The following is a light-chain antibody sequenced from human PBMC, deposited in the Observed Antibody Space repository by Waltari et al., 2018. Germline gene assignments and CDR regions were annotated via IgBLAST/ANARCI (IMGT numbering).Light chain of an antibody. J-gene: IGLJ1*01. Sequence: QSALTQPASVSGSPGQSITISCTGTNSNVGGFNYVSWYQQHPGKAPKLIIYDVTQRPSGVSDRFSGSKSGNMASLTISGLQADDEADYYCCSYAGTSIYVFGTGTKVTV. CDR2: DVT. CDR1: NSNVGGFNY. V-gene: IGLV2-23*02. CDR3: CSYAGTSIYV.